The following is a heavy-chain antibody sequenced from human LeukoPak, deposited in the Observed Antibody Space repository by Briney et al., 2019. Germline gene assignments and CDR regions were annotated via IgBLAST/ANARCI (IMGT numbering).Heavy chain of an antibody. J-gene: IGHJ6*03. CDR1: GGSISSYY. CDR3: ARDRVEWQQLDYYYYYYMDV. CDR2: IYTSGST. V-gene: IGHV4-4*07. D-gene: IGHD6-13*01. Sequence: SETLSLTCTVSGGSISSYYWSWIRQPAGKGLEWTGRIYTSGSTNYNPSLKRRVTMSVDTSKNQFSLKLSSVTAADTAVYYCARDRVEWQQLDYYYYYYMDVWGKGSTVTVSS.